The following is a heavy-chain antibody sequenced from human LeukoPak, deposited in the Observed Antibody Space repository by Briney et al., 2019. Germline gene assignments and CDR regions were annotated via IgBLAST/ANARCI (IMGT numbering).Heavy chain of an antibody. J-gene: IGHJ4*02. CDR3: ARDVWFGGSYYFDY. Sequence: PSQTLSLTCTVSGGSISSYYWSWIRQPAGKGLEWIGRIYTSGSTNYNPSLKSRVTMSVDTSKNQFSLKLSSVTAADTAVYYCARDVWFGGSYYFDYWGQGTLVTVSS. D-gene: IGHD1-26*01. V-gene: IGHV4-4*07. CDR2: IYTSGST. CDR1: GGSISSYY.